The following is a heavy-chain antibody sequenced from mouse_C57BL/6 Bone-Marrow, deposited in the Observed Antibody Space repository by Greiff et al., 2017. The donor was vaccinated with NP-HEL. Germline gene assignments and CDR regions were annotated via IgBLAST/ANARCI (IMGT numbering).Heavy chain of an antibody. Sequence: EVQLQQSGTVLARPGASVKMSCKTSGYTFTSYWMHWVKQRPGQGLEWIGAIYPGNSDTSYNQKFKGKAKLTAVTSASTAYMELSSLTNEDSAVYYCTTEDAWLLRGFAYWGQGTLVTVSA. CDR2: IYPGNSDT. D-gene: IGHD2-3*01. J-gene: IGHJ3*01. CDR3: TTEDAWLLRGFAY. CDR1: GYTFTSYW. V-gene: IGHV1-5*01.